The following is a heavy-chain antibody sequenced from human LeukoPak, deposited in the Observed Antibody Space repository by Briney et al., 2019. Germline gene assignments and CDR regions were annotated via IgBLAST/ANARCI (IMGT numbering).Heavy chain of an antibody. V-gene: IGHV4-31*03. CDR1: SGSISSGGYY. CDR3: ARGRTYFYDSSAYPFDY. D-gene: IGHD3-22*01. Sequence: SETLSPTCTVSSGSISSGGYYWSWIRQHPGKGLEWIGYIYYSGSTYYNPSLKSRITISVDTSKNQFSLKLSSVTAADTAVYYCARGRTYFYDSSAYPFDYWGQGTLVTVSS. J-gene: IGHJ4*02. CDR2: IYYSGST.